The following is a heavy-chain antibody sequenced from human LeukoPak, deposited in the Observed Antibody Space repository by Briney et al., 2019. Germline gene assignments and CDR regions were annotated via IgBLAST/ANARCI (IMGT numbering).Heavy chain of an antibody. J-gene: IGHJ3*02. CDR1: GYTFTDYY. D-gene: IGHD3-22*01. V-gene: IGHV1-2*06. Sequence: ASVKVSCKASGYTFTDYYMHWVRQAPGQGLEWMGRINPNSGDTNYAQKFQGRVTMTRDTSISTAYMELSRLRSDDTAVYYCASQVVTNAFDIWGQGTMVTVSS. CDR2: INPNSGDT. CDR3: ASQVVTNAFDI.